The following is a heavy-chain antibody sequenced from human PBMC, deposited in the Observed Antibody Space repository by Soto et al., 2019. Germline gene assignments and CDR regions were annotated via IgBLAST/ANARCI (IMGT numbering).Heavy chain of an antibody. CDR1: GFTFNNYG. D-gene: IGHD6-19*01. Sequence: QVQLVESGGGVVQPGRSLRLSCAASGFTFNNYGMYWVRQAPGKGLDWVAVISYDGSNKYYADSMKGRFTISRDNSKNTLYLQMNSLRDEDTAVYYCGGGWYFLDYWGQGTLVTVSS. CDR3: GGGWYFLDY. V-gene: IGHV3-30*03. J-gene: IGHJ4*02. CDR2: ISYDGSNK.